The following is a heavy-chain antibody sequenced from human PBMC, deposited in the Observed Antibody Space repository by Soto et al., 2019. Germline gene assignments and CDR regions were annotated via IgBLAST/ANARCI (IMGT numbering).Heavy chain of an antibody. CDR2: ISGTGGST. CDR3: AGVASLLVRDRQPL. J-gene: IGHJ4*02. V-gene: IGHV3-23*01. CDR1: GFTFSNYA. Sequence: GGSLRLSCAASGFTFSNYAMNWVRQAPGKGLEWVSGISGTGGSTYYTDSVKGRFTISRDNSKNTLYLQMNSLRAEDTAVFYCAGVASLLVRDRQPLWGQGTLVTVSS. D-gene: IGHD5-12*01.